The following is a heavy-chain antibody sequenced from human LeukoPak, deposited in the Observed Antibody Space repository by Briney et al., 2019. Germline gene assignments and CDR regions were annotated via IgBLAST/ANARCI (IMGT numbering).Heavy chain of an antibody. Sequence: GGSLRLSCAASGFTFSSYAMSWVRQAPGKGLEWVSAISGSGGSTYYADSVKGRFTISRDNSKNTLYLRMNSLRAEDTAVYYCSVLCSGGSCYYNDAFDIWGQGTMVTVSS. CDR3: SVLCSGGSCYYNDAFDI. V-gene: IGHV3-23*01. CDR2: ISGSGGST. CDR1: GFTFSSYA. D-gene: IGHD2-15*01. J-gene: IGHJ3*02.